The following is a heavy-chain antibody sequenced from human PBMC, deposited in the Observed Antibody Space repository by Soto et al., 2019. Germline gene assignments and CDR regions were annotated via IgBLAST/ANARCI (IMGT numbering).Heavy chain of an antibody. CDR1: GGSISSGGYY. D-gene: IGHD3-3*01. CDR3: ARGRPRFLEWLHWFDP. J-gene: IGHJ5*02. Sequence: TLSLTCTVSGGSISSGGYYWSWIRQHPGKGLEWIGYIYYSGSTYYNPSLKSRVTISVDTSKNQFSLKLSSVTAADTAVYYCARGRPRFLEWLHWFDPWGQGTLVTVSS. V-gene: IGHV4-31*03. CDR2: IYYSGST.